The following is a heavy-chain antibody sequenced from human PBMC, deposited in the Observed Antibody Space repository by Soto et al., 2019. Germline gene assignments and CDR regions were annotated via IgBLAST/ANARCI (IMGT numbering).Heavy chain of an antibody. CDR1: GFSFTTYG. CDR2: IGYDGNNK. V-gene: IGHV3-33*01. CDR3: ARGGVTGIVVIFGSPLDI. D-gene: IGHD2-21*01. Sequence: QVQLVESGGGWVQPGRSLRLSCEATGFSFTTYGMHWVRQAPGKGLEWVAVIGYDGNNKYYADSVEGRFTISRDNSKNTVYLQMKSLRGDDTAVYYCARGGVTGIVVIFGSPLDIWGQETVVTVSS. J-gene: IGHJ3*02.